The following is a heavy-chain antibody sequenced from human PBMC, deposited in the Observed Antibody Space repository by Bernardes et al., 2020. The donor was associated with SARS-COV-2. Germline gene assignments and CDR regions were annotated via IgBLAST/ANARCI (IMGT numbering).Heavy chain of an antibody. J-gene: IGHJ4*02. V-gene: IGHV3-23*01. Sequence: GGSLRLSCAVSAVTVKNYAMSWVRQASGKGLEWVSGISGTGYTTYYADSVKGRFTISSASSKTTLYLPMNSLRAEDTAVYYCAGTKVVTPRLFDYWGQGTLVSVSS. D-gene: IGHD2-21*02. CDR3: AGTKVVTPRLFDY. CDR2: ISGTGYTT. CDR1: AVTVKNYA.